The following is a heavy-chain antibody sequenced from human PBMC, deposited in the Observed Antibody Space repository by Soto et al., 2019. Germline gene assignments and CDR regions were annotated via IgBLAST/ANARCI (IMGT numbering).Heavy chain of an antibody. CDR1: GFTFSSYA. J-gene: IGHJ5*02. D-gene: IGHD1-7*01. CDR3: VKAFRITGTIYNWFDP. Sequence: GGSLRLSCSASGFTFSSYAMHWVRQAPGKGLEYVSAISSNGGSTYYADSVKGRFTISRDNSKNTLYLQMSSLRAEDTAVYYCVKAFRITGTIYNWFDPWGQGTLVTVSS. V-gene: IGHV3-64D*08. CDR2: ISSNGGST.